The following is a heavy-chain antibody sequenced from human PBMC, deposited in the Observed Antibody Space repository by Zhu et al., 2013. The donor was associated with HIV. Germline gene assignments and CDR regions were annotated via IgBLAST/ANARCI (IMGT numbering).Heavy chain of an antibody. CDR2: IKRDGSEK. Sequence: VQLVESGGGLVQPGGSLRLSCAASGFTFSSYWMGWVRQTPGKGLEWVANIKRDGSEKNYVASVKGRFTISRDNAKNSLYLHLNSLRAEDTAVYYCARENYFDYWGQGTLVTVSS. J-gene: IGHJ4*02. V-gene: IGHV3-7*01. CDR3: ARENYFDY. CDR1: GFTFSSYW.